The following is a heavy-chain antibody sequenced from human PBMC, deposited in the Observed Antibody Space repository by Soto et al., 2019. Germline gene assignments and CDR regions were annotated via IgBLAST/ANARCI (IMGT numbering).Heavy chain of an antibody. CDR2: INSDGSST. D-gene: IGHD4-4*01. CDR1: GFTFSSYW. V-gene: IGHV3-74*01. J-gene: IGHJ5*02. Sequence: EVQLVESGGGLVQPGGSLRLSCAASGFTFSSYWMHWVRQAPGKGLMWVSRINSDGSSTSYADSVKGRFTISRDNAKNTLYLQMNSLRAEDTAVYYCARDSMTTFSNWFDPWGQGTLVTVSS. CDR3: ARDSMTTFSNWFDP.